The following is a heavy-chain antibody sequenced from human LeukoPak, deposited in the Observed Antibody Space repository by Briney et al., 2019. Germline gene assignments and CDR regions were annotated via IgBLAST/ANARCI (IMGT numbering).Heavy chain of an antibody. V-gene: IGHV3-23*01. Sequence: PGGSLRLSCAASGFTFSSYAMSWVRQAPGKGLEWVSAISGSGGSTYYADSVKGRFTISRDNSKNTLYLQMNSLRAEDTALFFRAEDGIRYFDWLVPSPFDYWGQGTLVTVSS. J-gene: IGHJ4*02. CDR3: AEDGIRYFDWLVPSPFDY. D-gene: IGHD3-9*01. CDR1: GFTFSSYA. CDR2: ISGSGGST.